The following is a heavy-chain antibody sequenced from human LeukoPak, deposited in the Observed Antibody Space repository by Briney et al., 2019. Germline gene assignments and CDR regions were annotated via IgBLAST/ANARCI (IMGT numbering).Heavy chain of an antibody. J-gene: IGHJ4*02. V-gene: IGHV4-39*01. CDR3: ARLGYDYVWGSYRDY. Sequence: SETLSLTCAVYGGSFSSYYWGWIRQPPGKGLEWIGSIYYSGSTYYNPSLKSRVTISVDTSKNQFSLKLSSVTAADTAVYYCARLGYDYVWGSYRDYWGQGTLVTVSS. CDR2: IYYSGST. CDR1: GGSFSSYY. D-gene: IGHD3-16*02.